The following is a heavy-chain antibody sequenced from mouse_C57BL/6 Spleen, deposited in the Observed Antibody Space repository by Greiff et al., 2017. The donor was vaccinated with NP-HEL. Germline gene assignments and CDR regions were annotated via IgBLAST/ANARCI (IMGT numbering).Heavy chain of an antibody. J-gene: IGHJ4*01. Sequence: EVQLQQSGAELVKPGASVKLSCTASGFTITDYYMHWVKQRTEQGLEWIGRIDPEDGETKYAPKFQGKATITADTSSNTAYLQLSSLTSEDTAVYYCARHYYGSSWGYYAMDYWGQGTSVTVSS. CDR1: GFTITDYY. V-gene: IGHV14-2*01. CDR3: ARHYYGSSWGYYAMDY. CDR2: IDPEDGET. D-gene: IGHD1-1*01.